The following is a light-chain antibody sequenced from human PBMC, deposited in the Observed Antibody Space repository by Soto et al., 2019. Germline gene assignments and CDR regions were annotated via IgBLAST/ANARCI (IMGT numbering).Light chain of an antibody. J-gene: IGLJ2*01. CDR3: CSYAGSFSVI. CDR2: EDS. V-gene: IGLV2-23*01. Sequence: QSVLTQPASVSGSPGQSITISCTGTHSDVGSYNLVSWYQQLPGKAPKLIIYEDSKRPSGVSNRFSGSKSGYTASLTISGLEAEDEADYYCCSYAGSFSVIFGGGTKLTVL. CDR1: HSDVGSYNL.